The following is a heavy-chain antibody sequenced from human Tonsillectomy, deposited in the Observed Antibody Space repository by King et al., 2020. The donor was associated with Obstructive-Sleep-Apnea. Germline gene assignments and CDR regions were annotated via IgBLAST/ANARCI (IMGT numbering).Heavy chain of an antibody. CDR3: TTDYYDSSNYYLDY. J-gene: IGHJ4*02. CDR1: GFTFSNAW. CDR2: IKSKTDGGTT. Sequence: VQLVESGGGLVKPGGSLRLSCAASGFTFSNAWMSWFRQAPGGGLELVGRIKSKTDGGTTDYGAPVKGRFTISRDDSKNTLYLQMNSLKTEDTAVYSCTTDYYDSSNYYLDYWGQGTLVTVSS. D-gene: IGHD3-22*01. V-gene: IGHV3-15*01.